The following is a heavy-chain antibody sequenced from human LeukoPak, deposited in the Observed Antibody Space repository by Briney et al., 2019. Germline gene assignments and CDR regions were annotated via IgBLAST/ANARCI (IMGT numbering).Heavy chain of an antibody. J-gene: IGHJ4*02. D-gene: IGHD6-13*01. CDR3: ARTANFAAGYYIDY. CDR2: ISGSSRHK. CDR1: GFTFSSYT. Sequence: GGSLRLSCAASGFTFSSYTMNWVRQAPGKGLEWVSSISGSSRHKYYADSVKGRFTISRDNAKNSLYLQMNSLRAEGTAVYYCARTANFAAGYYIDYWGQGTLVTVSS. V-gene: IGHV3-21*01.